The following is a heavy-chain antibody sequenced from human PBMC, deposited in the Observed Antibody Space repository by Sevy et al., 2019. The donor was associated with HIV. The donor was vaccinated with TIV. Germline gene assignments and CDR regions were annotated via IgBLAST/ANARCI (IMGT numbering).Heavy chain of an antibody. V-gene: IGHV3-15*01. J-gene: IGHJ4*02. CDR3: TTAPGVTIFGVVKDY. Sequence: GGCLRLSCGASGFTVSDAWMSWVRQAPGKGLEWVGRIKSKTDGGTTDYLAPVKGRFTISRHDSKNTLYLQMNSLKTEDTAVYYCTTAPGVTIFGVVKDYWGQGTLVTVSS. CDR1: GFTVSDAW. CDR2: IKSKTDGGTT. D-gene: IGHD3-3*01.